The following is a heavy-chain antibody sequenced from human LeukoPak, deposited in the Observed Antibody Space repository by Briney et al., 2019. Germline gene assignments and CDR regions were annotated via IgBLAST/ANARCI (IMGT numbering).Heavy chain of an antibody. CDR3: ARYRQQLVFPYYYYGMDV. CDR1: GGSISSGGYY. Sequence: SQTLSLTCTVSGGSISSGGYYWSWIRQHPGKGLEWIGYIYYSGSTYYNPSLKSRVTISVDTSKNQFSLKLSSVTAADTAVYYCARYRQQLVFPYYYYGMDVWGQGTTVTVSS. J-gene: IGHJ6*02. V-gene: IGHV4-31*03. CDR2: IYYSGST. D-gene: IGHD6-13*01.